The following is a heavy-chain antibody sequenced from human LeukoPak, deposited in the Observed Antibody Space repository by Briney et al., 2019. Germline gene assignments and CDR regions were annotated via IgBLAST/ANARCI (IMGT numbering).Heavy chain of an antibody. CDR2: IYSSGNT. Sequence: PSETLSLICTVSGGSINNYYWSWIRQPAGKGLEWLGRIYSSGNTNYNPSFKSRVTMSVDTSKNQVSLKLISVTAADTAMYYCARDGCNSTACHMRLAFDIWGQGAMVTVSS. D-gene: IGHD2/OR15-2a*01. V-gene: IGHV4-4*07. CDR3: ARDGCNSTACHMRLAFDI. CDR1: GGSINNYY. J-gene: IGHJ3*02.